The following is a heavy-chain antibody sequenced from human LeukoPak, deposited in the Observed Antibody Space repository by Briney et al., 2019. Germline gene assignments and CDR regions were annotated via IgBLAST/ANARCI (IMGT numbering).Heavy chain of an antibody. CDR2: INPSGDNT. V-gene: IGHV1-46*01. Sequence: ASVKVSCKASGYTFTSYYMYWVRQAPGQGLEWMGIINPSGDNTNYAQKFQGRVTITADKSTSTAYMELSSLRSEDTAVYYCARGSYGYCFDYWGQGTLVTVSS. J-gene: IGHJ4*02. CDR1: GYTFTSYY. D-gene: IGHD5-18*01. CDR3: ARGSYGYCFDY.